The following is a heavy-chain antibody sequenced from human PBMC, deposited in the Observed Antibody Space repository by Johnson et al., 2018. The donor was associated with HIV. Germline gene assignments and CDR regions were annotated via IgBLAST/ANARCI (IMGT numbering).Heavy chain of an antibody. J-gene: IGHJ3*02. CDR1: GFTFDDYA. V-gene: IGHV3-9*01. Sequence: QVVESGGGLVQPGRSLRLSCAASGFTFDDYAMHWVRQAPGKGLEWVSGISWNSGSIGYADSVKGRFTISRDNSKNSLYLQMNSLRTEDTALYYCAKDMEDSSGYYGAFDIWGQGTMVTVSS. D-gene: IGHD3-22*01. CDR3: AKDMEDSSGYYGAFDI. CDR2: ISWNSGSI.